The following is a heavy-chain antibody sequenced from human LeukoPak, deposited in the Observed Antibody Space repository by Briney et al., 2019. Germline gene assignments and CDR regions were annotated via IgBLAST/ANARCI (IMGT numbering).Heavy chain of an antibody. CDR1: GFAFSSYG. J-gene: IGHJ4*02. Sequence: GGSLRLSCAASGFAFSSYGMHWVRQAPGKGLEWVSSISSTGGTTYYADSVKGRFTISRDNAKNSLYLQMNSLRAEDTAVYYCARGGLYHYSGTSGDYWGQGTLVTVSS. V-gene: IGHV3-21*06. CDR2: ISSTGGTT. CDR3: ARGGLYHYSGTSGDY. D-gene: IGHD1-26*01.